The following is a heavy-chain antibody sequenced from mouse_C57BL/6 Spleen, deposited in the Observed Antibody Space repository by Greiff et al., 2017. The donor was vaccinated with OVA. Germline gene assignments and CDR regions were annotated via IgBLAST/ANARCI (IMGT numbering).Heavy chain of an antibody. Sequence: QVQLQQSGPELVKPGASVKLSCKASGYTFTSYDINWVKQRPGQGLEWIGWIYPRDGSTKYNEKFKGKATLTVDTSSSTAYMELHSLTSEDSAVYFCAREGTTVDWYFDVWGTGTTVTVSS. J-gene: IGHJ1*03. D-gene: IGHD1-1*01. V-gene: IGHV1-85*01. CDR2: IYPRDGST. CDR3: AREGTTVDWYFDV. CDR1: GYTFTSYD.